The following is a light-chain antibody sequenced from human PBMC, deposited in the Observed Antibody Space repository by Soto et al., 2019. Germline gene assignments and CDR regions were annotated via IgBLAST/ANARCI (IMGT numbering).Light chain of an antibody. J-gene: IGLJ3*02. CDR2: RNH. CDR3: AVWDNSVDGWV. CDR1: SSNIGSNT. Sequence: QSVVTQTPSASETPGQRVTISCSGSSSNIGSNTVNWYQKVPGKAPKLLINRNHQRPSGVPDRFSGSKSGTSASLAISGLQSEDEADYYCAVWDNSVDGWVFGGGTQLTVL. V-gene: IGLV1-44*01.